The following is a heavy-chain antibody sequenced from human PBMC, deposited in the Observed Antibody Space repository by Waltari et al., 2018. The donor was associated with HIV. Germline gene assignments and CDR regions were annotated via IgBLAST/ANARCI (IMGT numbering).Heavy chain of an antibody. CDR3: ARGGDNGDINF. Sequence: EVHLVESGGGLVQPGGSLRLSCAAFGFIVSNNFMTWVRQAPGKGLEWVSVIYISDNAYYADSVEGRFAISRDNSKNTVFLQMNSLRTEDTAMYYCARGGDNGDINFWGHGTLVTVSS. V-gene: IGHV3-66*02. J-gene: IGHJ4*01. CDR1: GFIVSNNF. CDR2: IYISDNA. D-gene: IGHD4-17*01.